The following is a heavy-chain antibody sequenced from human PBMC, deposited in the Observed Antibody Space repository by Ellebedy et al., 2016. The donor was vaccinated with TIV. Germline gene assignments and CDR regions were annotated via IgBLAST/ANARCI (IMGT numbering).Heavy chain of an antibody. Sequence: SETLSLXXTVSGGSISSSSYYWGWIRQPPGKGLEWIGSIYYSGSTYYNPSLKSRVTISVDTSKNQFSLKLSSVTAADTAVYYCARTMEIFGMDPYFDYWGQGILVTVSS. J-gene: IGHJ4*02. CDR3: ARTMEIFGMDPYFDY. D-gene: IGHD3-3*01. CDR2: IYYSGST. V-gene: IGHV4-39*01. CDR1: GGSISSSSYY.